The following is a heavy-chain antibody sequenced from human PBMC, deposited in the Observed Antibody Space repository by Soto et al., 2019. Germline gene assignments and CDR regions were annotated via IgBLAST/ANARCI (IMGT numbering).Heavy chain of an antibody. CDR1: GFTFSSYW. CDR2: IKQDGSEK. Sequence: EVQLVESGGGLVQPGGSLRLSCAASGFTFSSYWMTWVRQAPGKGLEWVANIKQDGSEKYYVDSVKGRFTISRDNAKNSLYLQMNGLRAEDTVVYYCARGGYSSSWQEDWYFDLWRRGTLVTVSS. D-gene: IGHD6-13*01. J-gene: IGHJ2*01. CDR3: ARGGYSSSWQEDWYFDL. V-gene: IGHV3-7*01.